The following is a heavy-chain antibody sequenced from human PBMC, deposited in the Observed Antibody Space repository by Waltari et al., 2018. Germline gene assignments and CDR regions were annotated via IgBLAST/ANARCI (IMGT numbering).Heavy chain of an antibody. CDR1: GYTFTGYY. D-gene: IGHD2-2*01. CDR3: ARPQTISTSWLAS. V-gene: IGHV1-2*06. CDR2: INPNSGGT. J-gene: IGHJ5*01. Sequence: QVQLVQSGAEVKKPGASVKVSCKASGYTFTGYYMHWVRQAPGQGLEWMGRINPNSGGTNYAQKFQGRVTMTRDTSISTAYMELSSLRSDDTAVYYCARPQTISTSWLASWGQGTLVTVSA.